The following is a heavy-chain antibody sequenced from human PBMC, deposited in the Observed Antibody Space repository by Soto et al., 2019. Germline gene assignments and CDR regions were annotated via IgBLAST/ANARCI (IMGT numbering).Heavy chain of an antibody. J-gene: IGHJ5*02. CDR3: ARDVAAAGTNWFDP. V-gene: IGHV4-31*03. D-gene: IGHD6-13*01. Sequence: QVQLQESGPGLVKPSQTLSLTCTVSGGSISSGGYYWSWIRQHPGKGLEWIGYIYYSGSTYYNPSLNSRVTISVDTSKYQFSLKLSSVTAADTAVYYCARDVAAAGTNWFDPWGQGTLVTVSS. CDR2: IYYSGST. CDR1: GGSISSGGYY.